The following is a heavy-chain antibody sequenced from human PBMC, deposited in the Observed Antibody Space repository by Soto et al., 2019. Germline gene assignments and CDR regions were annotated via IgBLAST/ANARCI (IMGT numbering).Heavy chain of an antibody. Sequence: EVQLLESGGGLVQPGGSLRLSCAASGFTLSSYAMSWVRHAPGKGLAWVSAISGSGGSTYYADSVKGRFTISRDNYKNTLYLQMNSLRAADTAVYYCAKWPSYSSGWYSGWFDPWGQGTLVTVSS. CDR3: AKWPSYSSGWYSGWFDP. V-gene: IGHV3-23*01. J-gene: IGHJ5*02. CDR1: GFTLSSYA. D-gene: IGHD6-19*01. CDR2: ISGSGGST.